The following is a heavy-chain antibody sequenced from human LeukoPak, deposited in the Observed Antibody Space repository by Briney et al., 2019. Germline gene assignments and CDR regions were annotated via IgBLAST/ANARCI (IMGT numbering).Heavy chain of an antibody. V-gene: IGHV1-46*01. D-gene: IGHD2-2*03. CDR2: INPSGGST. J-gene: IGHJ4*02. CDR1: RYTFTPYY. Sequence: ASVTLTLTASRYTFTPYYIYWVRQAPGQGLEWMGIINPSGGSTSYAQKFQGRVTMTRDTSTSTVYMELSSLRSEDTAVYYCSRAGYCSSTICQGLGVGYWGQGTLVTVSS. CDR3: SRAGYCSSTICQGLGVGY.